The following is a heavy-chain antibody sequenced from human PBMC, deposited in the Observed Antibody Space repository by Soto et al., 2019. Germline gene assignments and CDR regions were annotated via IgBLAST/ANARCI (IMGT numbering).Heavy chain of an antibody. CDR1: GFTFSSYA. CDR3: ARDYRYCSSTSCYGMDV. D-gene: IGHD2-2*01. CDR2: ISYDGSNK. J-gene: IGHJ6*02. V-gene: IGHV3-30-3*01. Sequence: GGSLRLSCAASGFTFSSYAMHWVRQAPGKGLEWVAVISYDGSNKYYADSVKGRFTISRDNSKNTLYLQMNSLRAEDTAVYYCARDYRYCSSTSCYGMDVWGQGTTVTVSS.